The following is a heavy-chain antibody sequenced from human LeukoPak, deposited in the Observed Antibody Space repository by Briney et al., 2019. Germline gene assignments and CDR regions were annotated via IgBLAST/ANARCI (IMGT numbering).Heavy chain of an antibody. CDR2: IYHSGST. J-gene: IGHJ6*03. CDR3: ARGGGLDYYYYYMDV. D-gene: IGHD6-6*01. Sequence: PSGTLSLTCAVSGGSISSSNWWSWVRQPPGKGLEWIGEIYHSGSTNYNPSLKSRVTISVDKSKNQFSLKLSSVTAADTAVYYCARGGGLDYYYYYMDVWGKGTTVTISS. V-gene: IGHV4-4*02. CDR1: GGSISSSNW.